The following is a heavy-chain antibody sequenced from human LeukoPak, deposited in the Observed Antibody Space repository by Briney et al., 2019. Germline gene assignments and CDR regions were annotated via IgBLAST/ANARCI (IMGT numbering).Heavy chain of an antibody. J-gene: IGHJ6*02. CDR2: IIPIFGTA. D-gene: IGHD3-9*01. V-gene: IGHV1-69*13. CDR3: ARLPLTGYSRGYYYGMDV. Sequence: SVKVSCKASGGTFSSYAISWVRQAPGQGLEWMGGIIPIFGTANHAQKFQGRVTITADESTSTAYMELSSLRSEDTAVYYCARLPLTGYSRGYYYGMDVWGQGTTVTVSS. CDR1: GGTFSSYA.